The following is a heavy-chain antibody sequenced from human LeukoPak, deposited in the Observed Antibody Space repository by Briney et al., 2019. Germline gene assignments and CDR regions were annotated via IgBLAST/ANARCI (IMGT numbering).Heavy chain of an antibody. J-gene: IGHJ5*02. D-gene: IGHD6-13*01. Sequence: ASAKVSCKASGYTFTSYDIHWVRQATGQGLEWMGWMNPNSGNTGYAQKFQGRVTMTRNTSISTAYMELSSLRSEDTAVYYCVIDSSSWYNYFDPWGQGTLVTVSS. CDR3: VIDSSSWYNYFDP. CDR1: GYTFTSYD. CDR2: MNPNSGNT. V-gene: IGHV1-8*01.